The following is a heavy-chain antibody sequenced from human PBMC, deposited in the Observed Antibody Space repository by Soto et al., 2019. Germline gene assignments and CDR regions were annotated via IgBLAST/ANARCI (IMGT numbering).Heavy chain of an antibody. V-gene: IGHV5-51*01. CDR1: GYSFTSYW. J-gene: IGHJ4*02. Sequence: GESLKISCQGSGYSFTSYWIGWVRQMPGKGLEWMGIIYPGDSDTRYSPSFQGQVTISADKSISTAYLQWSSLKASDTAMYYCATNYYDSSGSFDYWGQGTLVTVSS. CDR2: IYPGDSDT. D-gene: IGHD3-22*01. CDR3: ATNYYDSSGSFDY.